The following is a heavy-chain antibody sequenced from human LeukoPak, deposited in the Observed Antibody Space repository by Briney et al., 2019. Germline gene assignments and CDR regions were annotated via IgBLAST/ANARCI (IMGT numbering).Heavy chain of an antibody. CDR3: ARGGPQLWLKEQYFDY. Sequence: SETLSLTCTVSGGSISSYYWSWIRQPPGKGLEWIGSIYYSGSTYYNPSLKSRVTISVDTSKNQFSLKLSSVTAADTAVYYCARGGPQLWLKEQYFDYWGQGTLVTVSS. V-gene: IGHV4-59*12. CDR2: IYYSGST. CDR1: GGSISSYY. D-gene: IGHD5-18*01. J-gene: IGHJ4*02.